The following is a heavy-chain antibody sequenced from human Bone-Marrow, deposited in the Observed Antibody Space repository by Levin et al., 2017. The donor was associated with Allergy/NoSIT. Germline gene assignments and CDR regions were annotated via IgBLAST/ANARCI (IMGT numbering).Heavy chain of an antibody. CDR3: AKGVSSGSPYRAFDM. CDR2: LRYTGDTT. Sequence: PTGGSLRLSCAASGFTFTSYTMTWVRQAPGRGLEWVSTLRYTGDTTHYADSVKGRFTISRDGSRDTLLLQMNSLRPEDTAVYYCAKGVSSGSPYRAFDMWGQGTMVTVSS. CDR1: GFTFTSYT. J-gene: IGHJ3*02. D-gene: IGHD1-26*01. V-gene: IGHV3-23*01.